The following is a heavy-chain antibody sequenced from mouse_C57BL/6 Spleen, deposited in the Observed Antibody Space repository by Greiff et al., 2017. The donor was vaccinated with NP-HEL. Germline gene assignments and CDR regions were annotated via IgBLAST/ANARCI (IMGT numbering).Heavy chain of an antibody. D-gene: IGHD1-1*01. V-gene: IGHV1-69*01. Sequence: QVQLQQPGAELVMPGASVKLSCKASGYTFTSYWMHWVKQRPGQGLEWIGEIDPSDSYTNYNQKFKGKSTLTVDKSSSTAYMQLSSLTSEDSAVYYCARHYYGSSPFAYWGQGTLVTVS. CDR3: ARHYYGSSPFAY. CDR1: GYTFTSYW. CDR2: IDPSDSYT. J-gene: IGHJ3*01.